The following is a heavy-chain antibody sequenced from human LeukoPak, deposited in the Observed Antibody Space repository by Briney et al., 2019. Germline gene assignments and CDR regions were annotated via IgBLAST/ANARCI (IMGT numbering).Heavy chain of an antibody. J-gene: IGHJ3*02. CDR2: ISYHGSNK. Sequence: TGGSLRLSCAASGFTFSNYGMHWVRQAPGKGLEWVAAISYHGSNKYYADSVKGRFTISRDNSKNTLYLQMNSLRAEDTAVYCCAKEKRRAFDIWGQGTMVTVSS. CDR3: AKEKRRAFDI. CDR1: GFTFSNYG. V-gene: IGHV3-30*18.